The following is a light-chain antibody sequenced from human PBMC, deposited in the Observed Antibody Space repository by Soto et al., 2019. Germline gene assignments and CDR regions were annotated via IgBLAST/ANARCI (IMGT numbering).Light chain of an antibody. CDR1: NSNIGGGYD. Sequence: QSVLTQPPSVSGAPGQRVTLSCTGNNSNIGGGYDVHWYQQLPGTAPKLLIFGNNNRPSGVPDRFSGSKSYASASLAITGLQSEDEADYYCHSYDMRLSGSVFGGGTKVTVL. CDR3: HSYDMRLSGSV. CDR2: GNN. J-gene: IGLJ3*02. V-gene: IGLV1-40*01.